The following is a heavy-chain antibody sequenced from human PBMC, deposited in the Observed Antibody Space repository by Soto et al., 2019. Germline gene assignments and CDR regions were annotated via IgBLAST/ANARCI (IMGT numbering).Heavy chain of an antibody. CDR2: IYHSGST. D-gene: IGHD2-2*01. J-gene: IGHJ4*02. CDR1: GGSISSTSYY. Sequence: QLQLQESGPGLVKPSETLSLTCTVSGGSISSTSYYWGWIRQPPGKGLEWIGSIYHSGSTYYNPSLKSRVPISVDPSKNQFSLKLSPVTAADTAVYYCARLRIVVVPSAIDYWGQGTLVTVSS. CDR3: ARLRIVVVPSAIDY. V-gene: IGHV4-39*01.